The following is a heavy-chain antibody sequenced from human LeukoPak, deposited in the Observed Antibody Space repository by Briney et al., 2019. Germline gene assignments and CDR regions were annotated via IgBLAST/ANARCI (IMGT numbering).Heavy chain of an antibody. V-gene: IGHV4-34*01. J-gene: IGHJ6*02. D-gene: IGHD3-22*01. CDR1: GGSFSGYY. CDR3: ATSLEYYYDSSGSIPAGYYYGMDV. CDR2: INHSGST. Sequence: SETLSLTCAVYGGSFSGYYWSWIRQPPGKGLEWIGEINHSGSTNYNPSLKSRVTISVDTSKNQFSLKLSSVTAADTAVYYCATSLEYYYDSSGSIPAGYYYGMDVWGQGTTVTVSS.